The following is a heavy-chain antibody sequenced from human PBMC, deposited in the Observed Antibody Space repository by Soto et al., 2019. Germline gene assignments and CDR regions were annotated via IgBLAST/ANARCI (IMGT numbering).Heavy chain of an antibody. D-gene: IGHD3-16*01. J-gene: IGHJ4*02. Sequence: ASVKVSCKASGYTFTSYGISWLRQAPGQGLEWMGWISAYNGNTNYAQKLQGRVTMTTDTSTSTAYMELRSLRSDDTAVYYCARDLAPMITFGGVIIDYWGQGTLVTVSS. CDR2: ISAYNGNT. CDR1: GYTFTSYG. V-gene: IGHV1-18*04. CDR3: ARDLAPMITFGGVIIDY.